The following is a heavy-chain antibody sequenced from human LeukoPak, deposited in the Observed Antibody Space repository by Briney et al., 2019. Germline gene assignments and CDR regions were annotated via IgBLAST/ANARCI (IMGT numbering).Heavy chain of an antibody. CDR3: VRDLMTTPTWDFDY. J-gene: IGHJ4*02. Sequence: GASVKVSCKASGYTFTGHYMHWVRQAPGQGLEWMGWINPISGTTNYAQKLQGRVTVTRDTSISTVYMELSRLESDDTAVYYCVRDLMTTPTWDFDYWGQGTLVTVAS. D-gene: IGHD3-16*01. CDR2: INPISGTT. CDR1: GYTFTGHY. V-gene: IGHV1-2*02.